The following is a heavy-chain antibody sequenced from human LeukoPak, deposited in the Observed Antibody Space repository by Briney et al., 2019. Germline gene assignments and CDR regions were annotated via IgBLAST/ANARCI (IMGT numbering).Heavy chain of an antibody. CDR2: INHSGST. J-gene: IGHJ6*03. CDR1: GGSFSGYY. V-gene: IGHV4-34*01. D-gene: IGHD4-11*01. CDR3: ARVPEDYSNYYYYMDV. Sequence: PSETLSLTCAVYGGSFSGYYWSWIRQPPGKGLEWIGEINHSGSTNYNPSLKSRVTISVDTSKNQFSLKLSSVTAADTAVYYCARVPEDYSNYYYYMDVWGKGTTVTVSS.